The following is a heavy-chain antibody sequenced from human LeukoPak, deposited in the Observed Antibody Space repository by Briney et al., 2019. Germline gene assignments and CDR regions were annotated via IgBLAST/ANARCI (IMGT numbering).Heavy chain of an antibody. D-gene: IGHD6-13*01. CDR2: MDDRGDS. Sequence: PSETLSLTCTVSGGSISSYYWSWIRQAPGKGLEWLGHMDDRGDSNYNPSLKGRGSISVDTSKNQFSLKLRSVTVADTAVYYCARDSRYVSGWFDDGMDVWGPGTTVTVSS. J-gene: IGHJ6*02. V-gene: IGHV4-59*01. CDR3: ARDSRYVSGWFDDGMDV. CDR1: GGSISSYY.